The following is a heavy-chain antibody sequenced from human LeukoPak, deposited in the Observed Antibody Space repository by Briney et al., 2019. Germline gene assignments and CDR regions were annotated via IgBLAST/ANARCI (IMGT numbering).Heavy chain of an antibody. CDR2: IHPDGSAK. CDR1: EFTFSRYW. D-gene: IGHD4-23*01. V-gene: IGHV3-7*04. CDR3: ARALESGNSDAGY. J-gene: IGHJ4*02. Sequence: GGSLRLSCATSEFTFSRYWMTWVRQAPGKGLDWVANIHPDGSAKYYVDSLRGRFTISRDNAKNSLYLQMNSLRAEDTAVYYCARALESGNSDAGYWGQGTLVTVSS.